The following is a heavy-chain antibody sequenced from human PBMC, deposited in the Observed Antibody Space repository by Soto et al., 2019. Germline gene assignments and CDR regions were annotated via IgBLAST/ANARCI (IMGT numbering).Heavy chain of an antibody. CDR2: ISAYNGNT. V-gene: IGHV1-18*04. J-gene: IGHJ3*02. D-gene: IGHD5-18*01. Sequence: ASVKVSFKASGYTFTSYGISWVRQAPGQGLEWMGWISAYNGNTNYAQKLQGRVTMTTDTSTSTAYMELRSLRSDDTAVYYCARDGTGGYSYGFPLHDAFDIWGQGTMVTVS. CDR3: ARDGTGGYSYGFPLHDAFDI. CDR1: GYTFTSYG.